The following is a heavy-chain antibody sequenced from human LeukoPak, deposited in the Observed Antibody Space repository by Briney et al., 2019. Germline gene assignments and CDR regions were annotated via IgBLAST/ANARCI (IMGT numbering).Heavy chain of an antibody. V-gene: IGHV4-34*01. CDR1: GGSFSGYY. CDR2: INHSGST. D-gene: IGHD2-15*01. Sequence: SETLSLTCAVYGGSFSGYYWSWIRQPPGKGLEWIGEINHSGSTNYNPSLKSRVTISVDTSKNQFSLKLSSVTAADTAVYYCARVGGCSGGSRYSRQDYWGQGTLVTVSS. CDR3: ARVGGCSGGSRYSRQDY. J-gene: IGHJ4*02.